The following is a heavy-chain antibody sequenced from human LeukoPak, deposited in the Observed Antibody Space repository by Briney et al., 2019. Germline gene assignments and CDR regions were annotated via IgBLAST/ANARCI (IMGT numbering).Heavy chain of an antibody. Sequence: GGSLRLSCAASGFTFSSYEMNWVRQAPGKGLEWVSYISSSSETIYYADSMKGRFTISRDNAKNSLYLQMNSLRAEDTAVYYCARVANAYYDSYMDVWGKGTTVTVSS. CDR1: GFTFSSYE. CDR2: ISSSSETI. V-gene: IGHV3-48*01. J-gene: IGHJ6*03. CDR3: ARVANAYYDSYMDV.